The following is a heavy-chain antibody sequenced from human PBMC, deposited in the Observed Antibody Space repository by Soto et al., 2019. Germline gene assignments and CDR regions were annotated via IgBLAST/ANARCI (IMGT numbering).Heavy chain of an antibody. Sequence: GGSLRLSCAASGFTFSSYGMHWVRQAPGKGLEWVAVISYDGSNKYYADSVKGRFTISRDNSKNTLYLQMNSLRAEDTAVYYCAKDHNRYSSSWYYFDYWGQGTLVTVSS. J-gene: IGHJ4*02. V-gene: IGHV3-30*18. CDR1: GFTFSSYG. CDR3: AKDHNRYSSSWYYFDY. D-gene: IGHD6-13*01. CDR2: ISYDGSNK.